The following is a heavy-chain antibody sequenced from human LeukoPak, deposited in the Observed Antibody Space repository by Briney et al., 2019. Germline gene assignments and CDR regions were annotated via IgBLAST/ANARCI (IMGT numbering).Heavy chain of an antibody. Sequence: PSETLSLTCAVYGGSFNGDYWSWVRQPPGKGLEWIAEINRSGSTNYNPSLNSRVTMSVDTSKNQFSLKMTSVTAADTAVYYCARLSKGRYFDYIFDYWGQGSLVTVSS. CDR1: GGSFNGDY. D-gene: IGHD3-9*01. CDR3: ARLSKGRYFDYIFDY. CDR2: INRSGST. V-gene: IGHV4-34*01. J-gene: IGHJ4*02.